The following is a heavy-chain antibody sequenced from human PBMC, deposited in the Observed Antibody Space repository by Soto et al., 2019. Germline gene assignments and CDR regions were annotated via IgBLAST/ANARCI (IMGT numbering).Heavy chain of an antibody. J-gene: IGHJ4*02. D-gene: IGHD1-1*01. V-gene: IGHV3-74*01. CDR3: VRGNNWSYDY. CDR2: IGPDGSNM. CDR1: GFIFSSHW. Sequence: PVGSLRLSCAASGFIFSSHWMHWVRQAPGKGLVWVSHIGPDGSNMRDADSVQGRFTISRDNARNTLYLQMNSLRDEDTAVYYCVRGNNWSYDYWGQGILVTVSS.